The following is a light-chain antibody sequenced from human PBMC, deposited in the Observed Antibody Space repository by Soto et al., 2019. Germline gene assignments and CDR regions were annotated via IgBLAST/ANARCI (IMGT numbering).Light chain of an antibody. Sequence: EIVLTQSPTTLSLSPGETATLSCRASQAVSSSYLAWYQQKLGQAPRVVIYDASTRAAGIPDRFSGSGYATDFTLTISSLEPEDVAVYYCQQYEVGFIFGQGTKLEIK. CDR3: QQYEVGFI. J-gene: IGKJ2*01. V-gene: IGKV3-20*01. CDR2: DAS. CDR1: QAVSSSY.